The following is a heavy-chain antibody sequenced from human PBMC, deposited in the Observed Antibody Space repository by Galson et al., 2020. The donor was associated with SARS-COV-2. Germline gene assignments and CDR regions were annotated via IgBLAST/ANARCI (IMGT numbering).Heavy chain of an antibody. CDR3: ARLHYGEYAPEAFDI. D-gene: IGHD4-17*01. Sequence: SETLSLTCAASGTSISSGSYSWNWIRQPPGKGREWTGNISHSRGTYYNPSLKSRVTISGDRSKNQFSLRLSSVTAADTAVYYCARLHYGEYAPEAFDIWGPGTRVTVAS. V-gene: IGHV4-30-2*01. CDR2: ISHSRGT. CDR1: GTSISSGSYS. J-gene: IGHJ3*02.